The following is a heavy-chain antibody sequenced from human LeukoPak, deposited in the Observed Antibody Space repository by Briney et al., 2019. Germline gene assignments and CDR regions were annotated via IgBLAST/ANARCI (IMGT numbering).Heavy chain of an antibody. Sequence: PSETLSLTCSVSGVSISSSNYYWGWIRQPPGKGLEWIGSIYYTGNTYYNASLKSRVTISIDTSKNQFSLKLSSVTAADTAVYYCARCGSGSYPFDYWGQGTLVTVSS. CDR1: GVSISSSNYY. CDR3: ARCGSGSYPFDY. D-gene: IGHD3-10*01. V-gene: IGHV4-39*01. CDR2: IYYTGNT. J-gene: IGHJ4*02.